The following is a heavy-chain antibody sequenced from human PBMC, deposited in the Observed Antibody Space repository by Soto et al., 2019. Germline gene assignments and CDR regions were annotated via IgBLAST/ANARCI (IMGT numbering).Heavy chain of an antibody. J-gene: IGHJ6*03. D-gene: IGHD6-6*01. V-gene: IGHV4-34*01. Sequence: SETLSLTCAVYGGSFSGYYWSWIRQPPGKGLEWIGEINHSGSTNYNPSLKSRVTISVDTSKNQFSLKLSSVTAADTAVYYCARGRRVAARLGYYYYYMDVWGNGTTVTVSS. CDR2: INHSGST. CDR1: GGSFSGYY. CDR3: ARGRRVAARLGYYYYYMDV.